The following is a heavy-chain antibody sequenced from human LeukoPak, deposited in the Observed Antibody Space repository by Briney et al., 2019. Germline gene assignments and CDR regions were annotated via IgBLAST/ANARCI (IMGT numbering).Heavy chain of an antibody. D-gene: IGHD1-7*01. V-gene: IGHV3-11*01. J-gene: IGHJ4*02. CDR3: ARGSGTTGGFDY. CDR2: ISSSGSTI. Sequence: WIXXAXXKGLEWVSYISSSGSTIYYADSVKGRFTISRDNAKNSLYLQMNSLRAEDTAVYYCARGSGTTGGFDYWGQGTLVTVSS.